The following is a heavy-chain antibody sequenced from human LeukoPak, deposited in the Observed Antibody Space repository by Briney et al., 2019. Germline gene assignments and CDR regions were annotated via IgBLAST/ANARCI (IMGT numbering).Heavy chain of an antibody. CDR1: GFTFSSYW. CDR2: IKQDGSEK. J-gene: IGHJ3*02. CDR3: ARELHYYDSSGYYPGGHAFDI. Sequence: GGSLRLSCAASGFTFSSYWMSWVRQAPGKGLEWVANIKQDGSEKYYVDSVKGRFTISRDNAKNSLYLQMNSLRAEDTALYYCARELHYYDSSGYYPGGHAFDIWGQGTMVTVSS. V-gene: IGHV3-7*03. D-gene: IGHD3-22*01.